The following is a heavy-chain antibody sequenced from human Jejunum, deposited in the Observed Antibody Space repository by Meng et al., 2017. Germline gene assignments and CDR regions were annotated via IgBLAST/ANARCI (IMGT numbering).Heavy chain of an antibody. V-gene: IGHV4-4*02. J-gene: IGHJ4*02. D-gene: IGHD2-21*01. CDR3: ASRPVGIRTYYFDC. CDR1: GGSITSTKW. Sequence: LQDAGPGLVKPSGTLSLPCAVSGGSITSTKWWSWVRQSPGKGLEWIGEVFHSGTPNYNPSLMSRLTMSVDKSKNQFSLNLTSVTAADTAVYYCASRPVGIRTYYFDCWGQGTLVTVSS. CDR2: VFHSGTP.